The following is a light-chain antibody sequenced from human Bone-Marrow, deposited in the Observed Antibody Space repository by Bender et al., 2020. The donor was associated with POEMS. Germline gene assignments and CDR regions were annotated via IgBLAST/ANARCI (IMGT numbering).Light chain of an antibody. CDR1: SSDVGGHNY. J-gene: IGLJ1*01. V-gene: IGLV2-14*01. CDR3: CSYAGSNNYV. Sequence: QSALTQPASVSGSPGQSITISCTGTSSDVGGHNYVSWYQQFPGKAPKLMIYEVTKRPSGVSNRFSGSKSANTASLTISGLQAADEADYYCCSYAGSNNYVFGTGTKVTVL. CDR2: EVT.